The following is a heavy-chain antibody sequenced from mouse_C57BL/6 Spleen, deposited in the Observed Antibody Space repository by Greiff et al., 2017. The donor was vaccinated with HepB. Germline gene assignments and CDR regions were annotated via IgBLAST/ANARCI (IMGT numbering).Heavy chain of an antibody. CDR2: ISYSGST. J-gene: IGHJ1*03. CDR3: AREAYYYYGSGRYFDV. Sequence: EVQLQQSGPGMVKPSQSLSLTCTVTGYSITSGYDWHWIRHFPGNKLEWMGYISYSGSTNYNPSLKSRISITHDTSKNHFFLKLNSVTTEDTATYYCAREAYYYYGSGRYFDVWGTGTTVTVSS. D-gene: IGHD1-1*01. CDR1: GYSITSGYD. V-gene: IGHV3-1*01.